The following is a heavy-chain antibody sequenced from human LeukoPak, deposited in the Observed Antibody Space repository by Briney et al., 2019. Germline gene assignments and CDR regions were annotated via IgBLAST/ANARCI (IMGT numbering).Heavy chain of an antibody. CDR3: AKAPVTTCRGAYCYPFDY. Sequence: GGSLRLSCAASGFTFSSYAMSWVRQAPGKGLEWVSAISGSDGSTYYADSVKGRFTISRDSSKNTLFLQMNRLRPEDAAVYYCAKAPVTTCRGAYCYPFDYWGQGTLVTVSS. CDR1: GFTFSSYA. D-gene: IGHD2-21*01. V-gene: IGHV3-23*01. CDR2: ISGSDGST. J-gene: IGHJ4*02.